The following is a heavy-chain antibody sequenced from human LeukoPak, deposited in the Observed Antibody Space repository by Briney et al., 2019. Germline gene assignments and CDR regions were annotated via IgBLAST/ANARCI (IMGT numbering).Heavy chain of an antibody. CDR2: ISSSSTI. V-gene: IGHV3-48*04. Sequence: GGSLRLSCAASGFTFSSYSMNWVRQAPGKGLEWVSYISSSSTIYYADSVKGRFTISRDNAKNSLYLQMNSLRAEDTAVYYCARETGTHVNWFDPWGQGTLVTVSS. D-gene: IGHD1-7*01. J-gene: IGHJ5*02. CDR3: ARETGTHVNWFDP. CDR1: GFTFSSYS.